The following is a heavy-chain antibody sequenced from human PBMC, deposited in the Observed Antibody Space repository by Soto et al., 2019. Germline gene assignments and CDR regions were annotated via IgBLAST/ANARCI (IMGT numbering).Heavy chain of an antibody. D-gene: IGHD1-7*01. Sequence: QVHLVQSGAEVKKPGASVKVSCMASGYNFIAQIIHWVRQAPGLGLEWMGKMNPNSGGSDYAQEFQGRVTVPRDTSISTVYRELTSLNSADTAVYYCARERHLNSPSDAVDLWGQGTMVIVSS. J-gene: IGHJ3*01. V-gene: IGHV1-2*02. CDR3: ARERHLNSPSDAVDL. CDR2: MNPNSGGS. CDR1: GYNFIAQI.